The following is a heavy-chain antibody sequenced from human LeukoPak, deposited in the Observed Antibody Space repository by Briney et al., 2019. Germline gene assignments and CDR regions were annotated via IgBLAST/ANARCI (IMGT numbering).Heavy chain of an antibody. CDR3: ALRIAVANTLEY. CDR1: GFTFSSYP. D-gene: IGHD6-19*01. V-gene: IGHV3-23*01. Sequence: GGSLRLSCAASGFTFSSYPMSWVRQAPGKGLEWVSVISGNGANTYYADSVKGRFTISRDSSTNTLYLQMNNLGVKDTAVYYCALRIAVANTLEYWGQGTLVTVSS. CDR2: ISGNGANT. J-gene: IGHJ4*02.